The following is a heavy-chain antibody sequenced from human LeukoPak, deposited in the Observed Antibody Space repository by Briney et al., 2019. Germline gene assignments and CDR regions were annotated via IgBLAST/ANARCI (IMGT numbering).Heavy chain of an antibody. J-gene: IGHJ6*03. CDR2: IKQDGSEK. Sequence: PGGSLRLSCAASGFTFSSYWMSWVRQAPGKGLEWVANIKQDGSEKYYVDSVKGRFTISRDNAKNSLYLQMNSLRAEDTAVYYCARARGSGSYYLWGDYYMDVWGKGTTVTVSS. V-gene: IGHV3-7*01. D-gene: IGHD3-10*01. CDR1: GFTFSSYW. CDR3: ARARGSGSYYLWGDYYMDV.